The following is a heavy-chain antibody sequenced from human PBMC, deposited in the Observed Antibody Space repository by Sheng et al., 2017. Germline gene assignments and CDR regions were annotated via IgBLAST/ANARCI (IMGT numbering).Heavy chain of an antibody. V-gene: IGHV1-69*08. D-gene: IGHD2-21*01. CDR3: ARDFPESGDPRAFDP. Sequence: QVQLVQSGAEVKKPGSSVKVSCKASGDTFSTYTISWVRQAPGQGLEWMGRIIPIPGITNIAQKFRGRVTLTADKSTGTAYMELSSLRSEDSAVYYCARDFPESGDPRAFDPSG. CDR2: IIPIPGIT. CDR1: GDTFSTYT. J-gene: IGHJ5*02.